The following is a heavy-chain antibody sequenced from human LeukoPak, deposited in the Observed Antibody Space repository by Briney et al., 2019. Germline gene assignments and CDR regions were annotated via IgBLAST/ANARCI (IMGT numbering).Heavy chain of an antibody. V-gene: IGHV4-38-2*02. D-gene: IGHD1-26*01. J-gene: IGHJ4*02. Sequence: SETLSLTCNVSGYSISSAYYWGWIRQPPGKGLEWIGSIYHSGKTYYNPSLKSRVTTSIDTSKNHFSLKLSSVTAADTAVYYCARDPFHVGHFDYWGQGTLVTVSS. CDR1: GYSISSAYY. CDR2: IYHSGKT. CDR3: ARDPFHVGHFDY.